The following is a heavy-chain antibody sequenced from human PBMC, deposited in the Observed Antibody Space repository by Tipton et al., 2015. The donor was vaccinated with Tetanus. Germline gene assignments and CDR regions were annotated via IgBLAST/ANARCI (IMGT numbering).Heavy chain of an antibody. CDR2: IYYSGST. CDR1: GGPISSYY. V-gene: IGHV4-59*08. CDR3: ASLGYSSSSNY. J-gene: IGHJ4*02. D-gene: IGHD6-13*01. Sequence: LTLIHSVSGGPISSYYWSWIRQPPGKGLEWIGYIYYSGSTNYNPSLKSRVTISVDTSKNQFSLKLSSVTAADTAVYYCASLGYSSSSNYWGQGTLVTVSS.